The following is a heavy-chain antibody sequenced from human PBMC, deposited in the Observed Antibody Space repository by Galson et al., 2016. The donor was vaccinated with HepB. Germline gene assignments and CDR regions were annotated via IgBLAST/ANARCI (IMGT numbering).Heavy chain of an antibody. CDR1: GYTFTSYW. CDR2: TNPGDSDT. V-gene: IGHV5-51*01. CDR3: AKTATSTGREFDS. D-gene: IGHD1-14*01. J-gene: IGHJ4*02. Sequence: QSGAEVKKPGESLQISCQGSGYTFTSYWIAWVRQLPGEGLEWMGMTNPGDSDTRYSPSFQGQVTISADKSINPAYLQWTSLKASDTAMYYCAKTATSTGREFDSWGQGTLVTVSS.